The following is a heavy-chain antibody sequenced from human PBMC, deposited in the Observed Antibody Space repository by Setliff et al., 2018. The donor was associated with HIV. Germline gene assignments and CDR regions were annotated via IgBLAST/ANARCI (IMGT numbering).Heavy chain of an antibody. D-gene: IGHD6-19*01. CDR3: ARLFRWLQFPDRFDS. CDR2: IYFTGST. CDR1: GDSITSHY. J-gene: IGHJ4*02. V-gene: IGHV4-59*11. Sequence: SETLSLTCSVSGDSITSHYWSWTRQPPGKGLEWIGYIYFTGSTNYNPSLKSRVTISVDTSKNQFSLKLSSVTAADTAVYYCARLFRWLQFPDRFDSWGQGALVTVSS.